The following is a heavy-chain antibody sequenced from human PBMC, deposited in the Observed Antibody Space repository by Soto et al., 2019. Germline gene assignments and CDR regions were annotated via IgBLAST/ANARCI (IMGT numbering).Heavy chain of an antibody. CDR1: GFTFSVYY. CDR3: SRENWFQDY. Sequence: EVQLVESGGGLVQPGGSLRLSGAASGFTFSVYYMTWVRQAPGKGLEWVASIKNDGSEQYYVDSVKGRFTISRDNAKNSLYLQMNSLRAGDTALYYCSRENWFQDYWGQGTLVTVSS. CDR2: IKNDGSEQ. V-gene: IGHV3-7*03. J-gene: IGHJ4*02. D-gene: IGHD3-10*01.